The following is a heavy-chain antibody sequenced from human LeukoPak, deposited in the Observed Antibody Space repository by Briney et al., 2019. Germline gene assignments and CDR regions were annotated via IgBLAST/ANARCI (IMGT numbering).Heavy chain of an antibody. CDR2: IYYSGST. CDR1: GGSISSSSYY. J-gene: IGHJ3*02. CDR3: ARKGRDAFDI. V-gene: IGHV4-39*01. Sequence: SETLSLNCTVSGGSISSSSYYWGWIREPPGKGLEWIGSIYYSGSTYYNPSLKSRVTISVDTSKNQFSLKLSSVTAADTAVYYCARKGRDAFDIWGQGTMVTVSS.